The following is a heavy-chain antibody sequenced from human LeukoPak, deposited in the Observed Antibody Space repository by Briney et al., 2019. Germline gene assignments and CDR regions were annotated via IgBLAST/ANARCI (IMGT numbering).Heavy chain of an antibody. CDR3: VRDRGLGRGFDP. CDR2: SYNNGST. V-gene: IGHV4-4*07. D-gene: IGHD3-16*01. J-gene: IGHJ5*02. CDR1: GGSLWSFY. Sequence: RASETLSLICTVSGGSLWSFYWSWVRQPAGKGLEWIGRSYNNGSTNYSPSLKSRVSFDPSKNQFSLKLNSVTAADTAFYYCVRDRGLGRGFDPWGQGTMVTVSS.